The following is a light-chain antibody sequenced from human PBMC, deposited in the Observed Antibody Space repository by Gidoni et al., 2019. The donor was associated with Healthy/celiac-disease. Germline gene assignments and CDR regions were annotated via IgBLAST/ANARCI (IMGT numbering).Light chain of an antibody. Sequence: EIVLTQSTVTLSLSPGERATRSCRASQSVSISYLAWYQQKPGQAPRLLIYGASSRVTGIPDRFSGSGSGTDFTLTISRLEPEDFAVYYCQQYGSSPDTFXXXTKLEIK. CDR1: QSVSISY. CDR2: GAS. J-gene: IGKJ2*01. V-gene: IGKV3-20*01. CDR3: QQYGSSPDT.